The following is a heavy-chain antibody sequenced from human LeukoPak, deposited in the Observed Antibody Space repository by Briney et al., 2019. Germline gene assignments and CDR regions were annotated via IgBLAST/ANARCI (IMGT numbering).Heavy chain of an antibody. CDR2: IKQDGSEK. V-gene: IGHV3-7*01. D-gene: IGHD3-3*01. CDR1: GFSFSSHW. J-gene: IGHJ6*02. Sequence: GGSLRLSCAASGFSFSSHWRSWVRQAPGKGLECVANIKQDGSEKNYVDSVKGRFTISRDNAKNSLDLQMDSLRGEDTGVYYCARGWSMEVWGQGTTVTVSS. CDR3: ARGWSMEV.